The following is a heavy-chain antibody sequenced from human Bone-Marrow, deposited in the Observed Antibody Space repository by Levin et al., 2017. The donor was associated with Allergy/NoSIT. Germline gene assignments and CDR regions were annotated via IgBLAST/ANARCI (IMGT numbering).Heavy chain of an antibody. Sequence: SETLSLTCTVSGGSINNYYWSWIRQPPGKGLEWIGYIYYTGSTNYNPSLKSRVSISVDTSKNQFSLKLSSVTAADTAVYVCARQGRDSRGYDYDDQWGQGTLVTVSS. CDR2: IYYTGST. CDR3: ARQGRDSRGYDYDDQ. J-gene: IGHJ4*02. V-gene: IGHV4-59*08. CDR1: GGSINNYY. D-gene: IGHD3-22*01.